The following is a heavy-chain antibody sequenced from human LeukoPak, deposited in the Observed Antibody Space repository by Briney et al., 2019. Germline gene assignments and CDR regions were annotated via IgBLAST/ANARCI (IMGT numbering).Heavy chain of an antibody. CDR3: AKGWGTDWYDRFLFDY. CDR1: GFTFRSYA. CDR2: IIATGGAT. V-gene: IGHV3-23*01. J-gene: IGHJ4*02. Sequence: GGSLGLSCAASGFTFRSYAMSWVRQAPGKGLEWVSTIIATGGATYYADSVKGRFTISRDNSKNTLYLQMNSLRAEDTAVYYCAKGWGTDWYDRFLFDYWGQGTLVAVSS. D-gene: IGHD6-19*01.